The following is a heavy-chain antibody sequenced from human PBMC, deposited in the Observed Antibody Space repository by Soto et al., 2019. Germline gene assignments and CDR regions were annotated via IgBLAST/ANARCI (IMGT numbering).Heavy chain of an antibody. CDR1: GGTFSSYA. CDR2: FIPMFNRP. Sequence: QVQLVQSGAEVKKPGSSVKVSCKASGGTFSSYAISWVRQAPGQGLEWMGGFIPMFNRPHSARKFQGRVTITADESTSTAYMDLSSLRSEDTAVDYCARGQFHHVSNYYYALDVWGQGTTVTVSS. J-gene: IGHJ6*02. CDR3: ARGQFHHVSNYYYALDV. V-gene: IGHV1-69*01.